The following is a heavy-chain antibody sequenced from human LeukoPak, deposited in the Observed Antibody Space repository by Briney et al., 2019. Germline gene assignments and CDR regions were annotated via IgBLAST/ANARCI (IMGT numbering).Heavy chain of an antibody. CDR3: ARGGPGAYYYASGNIDY. D-gene: IGHD3-10*01. V-gene: IGHV3-33*01. CDR1: GFTFSSYG. Sequence: GGALRLSCVASGFTFSSYGMHWVRQAPGEGLEWVAVIWYDGINRYYEDSVKSRFTISRDNSKNTLYLQMDSLRADDTAVYYCARGGPGAYYYASGNIDYWGQGTLVAVSS. J-gene: IGHJ4*02. CDR2: IWYDGINR.